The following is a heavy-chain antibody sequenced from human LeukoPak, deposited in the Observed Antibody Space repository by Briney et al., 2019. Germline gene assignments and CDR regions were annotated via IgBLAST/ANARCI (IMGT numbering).Heavy chain of an antibody. D-gene: IGHD5-18*01. V-gene: IGHV3-30-3*01. J-gene: IGHJ4*02. CDR2: ISYDGSTI. CDR1: GFTFNNYA. CDR3: ARGGTRIQLWFPFDY. Sequence: PGGSLRLSCAASGFTFNNYALHWVRQAPGKGLEWVAVISYDGSTIYYADSVKGRFTISRDNSNNSLYLQMNSLRADDTAVYYCARGGTRIQLWFPFDYWGQGTLVTVSS.